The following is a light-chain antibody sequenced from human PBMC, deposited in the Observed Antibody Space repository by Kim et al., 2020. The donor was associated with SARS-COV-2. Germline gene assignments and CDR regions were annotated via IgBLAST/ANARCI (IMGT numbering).Light chain of an antibody. CDR1: HSVARY. CDR3: QQSYSTPPYS. J-gene: IGKJ2*03. Sequence: ASFGDRITIACRASHSVARYLNWYQQKPGKAPKLLIYDTSTLHSGVPSRFSGSGSGTDFTLTISGVQPDDFAIYFCQQSYSTPPYSFGQGTKLEIK. CDR2: DTS. V-gene: IGKV1-39*01.